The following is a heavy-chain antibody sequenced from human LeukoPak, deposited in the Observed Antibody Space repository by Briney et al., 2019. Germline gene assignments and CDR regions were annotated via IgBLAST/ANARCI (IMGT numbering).Heavy chain of an antibody. CDR1: GYTFIDYY. CDR3: ARDYGGNDGFDY. CDR2: INPSGGST. V-gene: IGHV1-46*01. J-gene: IGHJ4*02. Sequence: ASVKVSCKTSGYTFIDYYIHWVRQAPGQGLEWMGIINPSGGSTSYAQKFQGRVTLTRDTSTSTVYMELSSLRSEDTAVYYCARDYGGNDGFDYWGQGNLVTVSS. D-gene: IGHD4-23*01.